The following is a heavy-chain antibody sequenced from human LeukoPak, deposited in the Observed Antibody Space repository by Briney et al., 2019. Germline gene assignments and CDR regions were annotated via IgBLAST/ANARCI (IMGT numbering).Heavy chain of an antibody. CDR2: IRYDGSNK. V-gene: IGHV3-30*02. D-gene: IGHD2-15*01. J-gene: IGHJ4*02. CDR1: GFTFSSYG. Sequence: GGSLRLSCAASGFTFSSYGMHWVRQAPGKGLEWVAFIRYDGSNKYHADSVKGRFTISRDNSKNTLYLQMNSLRAEDTAVYYCAILGGGLVDYWGQGTLVTVSS. CDR3: AILGGGLVDY.